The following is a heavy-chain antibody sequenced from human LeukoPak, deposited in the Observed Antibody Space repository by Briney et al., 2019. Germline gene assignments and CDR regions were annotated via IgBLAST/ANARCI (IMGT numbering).Heavy chain of an antibody. CDR1: GYTFTSYD. Sequence: ASVKVSCKASGYTFTSYDINWVRQATGQGLEWMGWMNPNSGNTGYAQKFQGRVTMTRNTSISTAYMELSSLRSEDTAVYYCARSWRRLHSSGWFPLGYWGQGTLVTVSS. CDR3: ARSWRRLHSSGWFPLGY. J-gene: IGHJ4*02. D-gene: IGHD6-19*01. V-gene: IGHV1-8*01. CDR2: MNPNSGNT.